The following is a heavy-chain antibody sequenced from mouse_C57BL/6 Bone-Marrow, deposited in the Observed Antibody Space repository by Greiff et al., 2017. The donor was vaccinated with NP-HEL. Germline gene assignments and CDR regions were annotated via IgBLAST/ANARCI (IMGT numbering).Heavy chain of an antibody. D-gene: IGHD4-1*01. J-gene: IGHJ3*01. CDR2: IDPSDSYT. CDR1: GYTFTSYW. V-gene: IGHV1-50*01. CDR3: ARGELTGGAY. Sequence: VQLQQPGAELVKPGASVKLSCKASGYTFTSYWMQWVKQRPGQGLEWIGEIDPSDSYTNYNQKFKGKATLTVDTSSSTAYMQLSSLTSEDSAVYYCARGELTGGAYWGQGTLVTVSA.